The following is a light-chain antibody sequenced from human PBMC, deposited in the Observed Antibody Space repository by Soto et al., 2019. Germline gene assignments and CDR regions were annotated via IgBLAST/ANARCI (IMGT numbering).Light chain of an antibody. Sequence: QSVLTQPASVSGSPGQSITISCTGTSSDVGSYNLVSWYQQHPGKAPKLMIYEGSKRPSGVSNRFSGSKSGNTASLTISGLQAEDEADYYCCSYAGGSNVVFGGGTQLTVL. J-gene: IGLJ2*01. CDR2: EGS. V-gene: IGLV2-23*01. CDR3: CSYAGGSNVV. CDR1: SSDVGSYNL.